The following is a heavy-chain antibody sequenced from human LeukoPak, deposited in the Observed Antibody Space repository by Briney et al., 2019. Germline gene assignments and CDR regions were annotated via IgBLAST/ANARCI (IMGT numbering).Heavy chain of an antibody. CDR1: GFTFSSHA. CDR3: AKDHYYGSGTYYPYYFDY. V-gene: IGHV3-23*01. CDR2: ISGGGGST. J-gene: IGHJ4*02. Sequence: GGSLRLSCAASGFTFSSHAMSWVRQAPGKGLEWVSAISGGGGSTYYVASVKGRFTISRDNSKNTLYLQMNSLRAEDTAVYYCAKDHYYGSGTYYPYYFDYWGQGTLVTVSS. D-gene: IGHD3-10*01.